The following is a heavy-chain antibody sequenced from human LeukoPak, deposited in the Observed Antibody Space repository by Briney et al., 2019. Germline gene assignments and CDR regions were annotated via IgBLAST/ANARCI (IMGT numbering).Heavy chain of an antibody. V-gene: IGHV3-30*02. Sequence: PGGSLRLSCAASGFTFSSYGMHWVRQAPGKGLEWVAFIRYDGSNKYYADSVKGRFTISRDNSKNTLYLQMNSLRAEDTAVYYCAKEFGGITMVRGVIMDPYYYYMDVWGKGTTVTISS. D-gene: IGHD3-10*01. J-gene: IGHJ6*03. CDR3: AKEFGGITMVRGVIMDPYYYYMDV. CDR2: IRYDGSNK. CDR1: GFTFSSYG.